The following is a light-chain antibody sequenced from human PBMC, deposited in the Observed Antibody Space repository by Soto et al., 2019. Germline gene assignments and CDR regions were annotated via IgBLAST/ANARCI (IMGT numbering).Light chain of an antibody. J-gene: IGLJ2*01. V-gene: IGLV1-36*01. Sequence: QSVLTQPPSVSEAPRQRVTISCSGSSSNIGNNAVNWYQQFPGEAPKLLIYYDDLLPSGVSDRFSGSKSGTSASLAISGLQSEDEGDYYCAAWDDSLNGVVFGGGTKVTVL. CDR2: YDD. CDR1: SSNIGNNA. CDR3: AAWDDSLNGVV.